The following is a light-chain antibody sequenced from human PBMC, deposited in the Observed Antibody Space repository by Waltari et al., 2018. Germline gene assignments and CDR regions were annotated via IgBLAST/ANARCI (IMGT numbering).Light chain of an antibody. J-gene: IGLJ1*01. V-gene: IGLV1-47*01. Sequence: SVLTQPPSASGTHGPEVTFSCSGTSSSVGSNFHFWYQQHPGAAPKLLIYRSDRRPSGVPDRISGSKSGTSASLVITGLRAEDEADYYCAAWDDSLSAYVFGTGTKVTVL. CDR2: RSD. CDR1: SSSVGSNF. CDR3: AAWDDSLSAYV.